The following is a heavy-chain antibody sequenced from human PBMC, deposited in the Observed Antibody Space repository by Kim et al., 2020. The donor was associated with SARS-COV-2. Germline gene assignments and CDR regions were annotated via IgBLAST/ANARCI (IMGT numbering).Heavy chain of an antibody. CDR3: ARSSVPQAYYYDSSGYYEPVDY. V-gene: IGHV1-46*01. J-gene: IGHJ4*02. Sequence: ASVKVSCKASGYTFTSYYMHWVRQAPGQGLEWMGIINPSGGSTSYAQKFQGRVTMTRDTSTSTVYMELSSLRSEDTAVYYCARSSVPQAYYYDSSGYYEPVDYWGQGTLVTVSS. D-gene: IGHD3-22*01. CDR2: INPSGGST. CDR1: GYTFTSYY.